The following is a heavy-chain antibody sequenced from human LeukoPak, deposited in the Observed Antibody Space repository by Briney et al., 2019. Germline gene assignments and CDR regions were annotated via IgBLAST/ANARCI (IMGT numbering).Heavy chain of an antibody. J-gene: IGHJ5*02. V-gene: IGHV4-59*01. CDR1: GGSISSYY. D-gene: IGHD3-10*01. CDR2: IYYSGST. Sequence: PSETLSLTCTVSGGSISSYYWSWIRQPPGKGLEWIGYIYYSGSTNYNPSLKSRVTISVDTSKNQFSLKLSSVTAADTAVYYCARQTMVRGTNWFDPWGQGTLVTVSS. CDR3: ARQTMVRGTNWFDP.